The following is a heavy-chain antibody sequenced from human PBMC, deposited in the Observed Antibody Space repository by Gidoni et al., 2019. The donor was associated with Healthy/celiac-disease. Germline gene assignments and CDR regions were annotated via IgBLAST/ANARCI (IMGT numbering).Heavy chain of an antibody. CDR1: GFTFSSYS. V-gene: IGHV3-48*02. Sequence: EVQLVESGGGLVQPGGSLRLSCAASGFTFSSYSMHWVRQAPGKGLEWVSYISSSSSTIYYADSVKGRFTISRDNAKNSLYLQMNSLRDEDTAVYYCAREAFRTLIVVVPPALDYWGQGTLVTVSS. CDR3: AREAFRTLIVVVPPALDY. J-gene: IGHJ4*02. D-gene: IGHD2-2*01. CDR2: ISSSSSTI.